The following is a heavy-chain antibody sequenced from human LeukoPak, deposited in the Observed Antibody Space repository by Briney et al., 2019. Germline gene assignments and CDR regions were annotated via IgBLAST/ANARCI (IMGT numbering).Heavy chain of an antibody. Sequence: GGSLRLSCAASGFTFSNYWMSWVRQAPGKGLEWVANINQTGREKYYVDSVKGRFTISRGNAKNSLFLQINSLRAEDTAVYYCAGEESSAWSHWGQGTLVTVSS. V-gene: IGHV3-7*01. CDR1: GFTFSNYW. D-gene: IGHD6-19*01. CDR3: AGEESSAWSH. J-gene: IGHJ4*02. CDR2: INQTGREK.